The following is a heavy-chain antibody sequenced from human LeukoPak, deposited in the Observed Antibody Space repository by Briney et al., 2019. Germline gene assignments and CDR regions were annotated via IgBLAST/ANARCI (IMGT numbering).Heavy chain of an antibody. CDR3: ARDRDSSPSADY. D-gene: IGHD6-6*01. J-gene: IGHJ4*02. Sequence: SQTLSLTCTVSGGSISSGSYYWSWIRQPAGKGLEWIGRSYTSGSTNYNPSLKSRVTISVDTSKNQFSLKLSSVTAADTAVYYCARDRDSSPSADYWGQGTLVTVSS. CDR1: GGSISSGSYY. CDR2: SYTSGST. V-gene: IGHV4-61*02.